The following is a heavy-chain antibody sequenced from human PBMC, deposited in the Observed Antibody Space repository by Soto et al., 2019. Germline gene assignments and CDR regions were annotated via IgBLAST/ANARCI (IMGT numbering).Heavy chain of an antibody. J-gene: IGHJ4*01. D-gene: IGHD2-2*01. CDR3: ARDRDMVGVPAATPFAC. CDR2: INPSGGST. V-gene: IGHV1-46*01. Sequence: QVQLVQSGAEVKKPGASVKVSCKASGYTFTSYYMHWVRQAPGQGREWMGIINPSGGSTSYAQKFKGRVTMTRDTSTSTVYMELSSLRSEDMAVYYCARDRDMVGVPAATPFACWGQGTLVTVSS. CDR1: GYTFTSYY.